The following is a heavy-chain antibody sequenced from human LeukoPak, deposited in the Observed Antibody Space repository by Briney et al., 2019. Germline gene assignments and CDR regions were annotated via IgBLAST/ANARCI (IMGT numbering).Heavy chain of an antibody. V-gene: IGHV5-10-1*01. CDR3: ARHGGGSYYYFDY. D-gene: IGHD1-26*01. CDR2: IDPSDSYT. Sequence: GESLRISCKGSGYSFTTYWISWVRQMPGKGLEWMGRIDPSDSYTNYSPSFQGHVTISADNSISTVYLQWSSLKASDTAMYYCARHGGGSYYYFDYWGQGTLVTVPA. CDR1: GYSFTTYW. J-gene: IGHJ4*02.